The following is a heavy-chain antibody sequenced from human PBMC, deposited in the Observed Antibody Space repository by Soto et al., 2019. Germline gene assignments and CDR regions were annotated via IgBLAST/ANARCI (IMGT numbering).Heavy chain of an antibody. CDR3: ARHGYSIWYFDL. CDR1: GGSISSYY. J-gene: IGHJ2*01. D-gene: IGHD2-2*03. V-gene: IGHV4-59*08. Sequence: QVQLQESGPGLVKPSETLSLTCTVSGGSISSYYWSWIRQPPGKGLEWIGYIYYSGSTNYNPSLKSRXXIXVXXSKNQFSLKLSSVTAADTAVYYCARHGYSIWYFDLWGRGTLVTVSS. CDR2: IYYSGST.